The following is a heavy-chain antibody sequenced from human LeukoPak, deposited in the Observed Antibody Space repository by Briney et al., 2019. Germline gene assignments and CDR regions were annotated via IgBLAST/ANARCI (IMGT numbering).Heavy chain of an antibody. CDR1: GSTFSSYE. Sequence: GGSLRLSCAASGSTFSSYEMNWVSQAPGKWMEWLSYISSTGTNIYYADSVKGRFTISRDNAKNSLYLQMNSLGAEDTALYYCARDPPYSGHYFDYWGQGTLVTVAS. D-gene: IGHD1-26*01. CDR3: ARDPPYSGHYFDY. V-gene: IGHV3-48*03. J-gene: IGHJ4*02. CDR2: ISSTGTNI.